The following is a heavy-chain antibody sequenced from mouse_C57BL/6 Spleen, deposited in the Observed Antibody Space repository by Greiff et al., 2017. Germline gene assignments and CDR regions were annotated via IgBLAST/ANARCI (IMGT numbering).Heavy chain of an antibody. Sequence: EVKLMESGGGLVQPKGSLKLSCAASGFSFNTYAMNWVRQAPGKGLEWVARIRSKSNNYATYYADSVEDRFTISRDDSESMLYLQMNNLKTEDTAMYYCVRQSDGYPAFAYWGQGTLVTVSA. J-gene: IGHJ3*01. CDR3: VRQSDGYPAFAY. D-gene: IGHD2-3*01. CDR2: IRSKSNNYAT. CDR1: GFSFNTYA. V-gene: IGHV10-1*01.